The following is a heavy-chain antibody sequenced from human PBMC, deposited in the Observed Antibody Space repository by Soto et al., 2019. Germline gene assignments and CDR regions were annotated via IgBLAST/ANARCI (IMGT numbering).Heavy chain of an antibody. CDR1: DGSITSGSYY. CDR2: IYYSGFP. J-gene: IGHJ4*02. D-gene: IGHD1-1*01. Sequence: SETLSLTCIVSDGSITSGSYYWGWIRQPPGKGLEWIGNIYYSGFPYYNPSLKSRVTISVDTSKNQFSLILTSVTAADTAVYYCARLGDNWNDPWYWGQGALVTVSS. V-gene: IGHV4-39*01. CDR3: ARLGDNWNDPWY.